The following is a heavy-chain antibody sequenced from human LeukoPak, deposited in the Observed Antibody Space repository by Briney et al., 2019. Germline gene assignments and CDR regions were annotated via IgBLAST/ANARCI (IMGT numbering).Heavy chain of an antibody. CDR3: AETRGVISYFDY. CDR1: GFTFSSYA. Sequence: GSLRLSCAASGFTFSSYAMSWVRQAPGKGLEWVSAISGSGGSTYYADSVKGRFTISRDNSKNTLYLQMNSLRAEDTAVYYCAETRGVISYFDYWGQGTLVTVSS. J-gene: IGHJ4*02. V-gene: IGHV3-23*01. CDR2: ISGSGGST. D-gene: IGHD3-10*01.